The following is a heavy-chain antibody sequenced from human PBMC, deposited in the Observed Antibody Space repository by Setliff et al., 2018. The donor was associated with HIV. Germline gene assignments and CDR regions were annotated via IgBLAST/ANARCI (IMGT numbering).Heavy chain of an antibody. D-gene: IGHD1-1*01. CDR2: IIPIFGTA. CDR1: GYTFTSYY. V-gene: IGHV1-69*06. Sequence: ASVKVSCKASGYTFTSYYIHWVRQAPGQGLEWMGRIIPIFGTANYAQKFQGRVTITADKSTSTAYTELSSLRSEDTAVYYCARNPQPTGTPDYYYYYYMDVWGKGTTVTVSS. CDR3: ARNPQPTGTPDYYYYYYMDV. J-gene: IGHJ6*03.